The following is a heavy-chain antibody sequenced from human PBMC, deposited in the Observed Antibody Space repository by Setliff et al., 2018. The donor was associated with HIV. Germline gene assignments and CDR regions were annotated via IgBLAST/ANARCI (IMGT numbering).Heavy chain of an antibody. CDR3: ARTLYRHAFDI. CDR2: IYSGGST. Sequence: GGSLRLSCAASGFTVSNNYMSWVRQAPGKGLEWVSVIYSGGSTYYADSVKGRFTISRDNAKNSLYLQMNSLRAEDTAVYYCARTLYRHAFDIWGQGTMVTVSS. D-gene: IGHD3-16*01. J-gene: IGHJ3*02. V-gene: IGHV3-66*01. CDR1: GFTVSNNY.